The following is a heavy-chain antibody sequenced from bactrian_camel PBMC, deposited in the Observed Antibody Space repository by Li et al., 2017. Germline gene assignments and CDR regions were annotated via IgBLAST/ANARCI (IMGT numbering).Heavy chain of an antibody. D-gene: IGHD6*01. CDR2: RTYSDTT. J-gene: IGHJ4*01. Sequence: HVQLVESGGGSVQSGGSLRLTCTASGYASAIKCWGWFRQAPGKEREEVGIARTYSDTTSYGDPVKGRFTIVVDNAKDTMYLQMNNLNQEDTARYYCAVDRGTGCKFRAGTAYWGQGTQVTVSS. V-gene: IGHV3S53*01. CDR3: AVDRGTGCKFRAGTAY. CDR1: GYASAIKC.